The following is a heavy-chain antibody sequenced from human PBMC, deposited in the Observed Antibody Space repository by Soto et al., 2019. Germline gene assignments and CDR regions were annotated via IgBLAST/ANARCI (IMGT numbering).Heavy chain of an antibody. CDR1: GGSFSGYY. V-gene: IGHV4-34*01. CDR3: ARGNYYGSGSYYNLGY. D-gene: IGHD3-10*01. J-gene: IGHJ4*02. Sequence: SETLSLTCAVYGGSFSGYYWSWIRQPPGKGLEWIGEINHSGSTNYNPSLKSRVTISVDTSKNQFSLKLSSVTAADTAVYYCARGNYYGSGSYYNLGYWGQGTLVTVSS. CDR2: INHSGST.